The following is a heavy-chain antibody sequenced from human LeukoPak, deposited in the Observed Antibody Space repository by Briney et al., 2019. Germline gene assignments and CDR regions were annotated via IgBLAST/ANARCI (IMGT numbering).Heavy chain of an antibody. V-gene: IGHV1-8*01. CDR1: GYTFTSYD. CDR3: ARDNSVGDNAWWFDP. J-gene: IGHJ5*02. Sequence: ASVKVSCKASGYTFTSYDIHWVRQATGQGLEWMGWMNPNSGDTGYVQKFQGRVTMTRNTSISTAYMELSSLRSEDTAVYYCARDNSVGDNAWWFDPWGQGTLVTVSS. CDR2: MNPNSGDT. D-gene: IGHD1-26*01.